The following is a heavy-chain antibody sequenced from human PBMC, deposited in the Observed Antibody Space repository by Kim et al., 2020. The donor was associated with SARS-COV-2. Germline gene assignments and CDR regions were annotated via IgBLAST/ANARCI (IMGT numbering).Heavy chain of an antibody. CDR3: ATHIAVAGRGRPLSNNWFDP. CDR1: GYTFTSYY. J-gene: IGHJ5*02. CDR2: INPSGGST. D-gene: IGHD6-19*01. Sequence: ASVKVSCKASGYTFTSYYMHWVRQAPGQGLEWMGIINPSGGSTSYAQKFQGRVTMTRDTSTSTVYMELSSLRSEDTAVYYCATHIAVAGRGRPLSNNWFDPWGQGTLVTVSS. V-gene: IGHV1-46*01.